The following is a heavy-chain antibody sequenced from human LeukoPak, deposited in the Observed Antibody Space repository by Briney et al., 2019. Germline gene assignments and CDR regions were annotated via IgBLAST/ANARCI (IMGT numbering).Heavy chain of an antibody. CDR1: GYTFTSYY. J-gene: IGHJ4*02. CDR3: ARGGSLAAAPHRYYFDY. D-gene: IGHD6-19*01. V-gene: IGHV1-46*01. Sequence: ASVTVSCTASGYTFTSYYFHWVRQAPGQGLEWMGIINPSGGSTTYAQKFQGRVTMTRDTSTSTVYMELSSLRSEDTALFYCARGGSLAAAPHRYYFDYWGQGTPVTVSS. CDR2: INPSGGST.